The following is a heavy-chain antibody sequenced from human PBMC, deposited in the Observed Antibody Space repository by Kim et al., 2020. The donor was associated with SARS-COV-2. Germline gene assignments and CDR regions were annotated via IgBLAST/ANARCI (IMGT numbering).Heavy chain of an antibody. Sequence: GGSLRLSCAPSGFTFSHFWMNWVRQAPGKGLECVANIKQDGSAKFYADSVRGRFTVSRDNTKNSLYLQINSLRSEDTAVYFCVRGVDFWGRGTLVTVAS. CDR2: IKQDGSAK. V-gene: IGHV3-7*01. J-gene: IGHJ4*02. CDR3: VRGVDF. CDR1: GFTFSHFW.